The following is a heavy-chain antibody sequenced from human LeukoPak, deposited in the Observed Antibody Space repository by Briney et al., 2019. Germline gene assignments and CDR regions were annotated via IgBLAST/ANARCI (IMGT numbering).Heavy chain of an antibody. D-gene: IGHD4-23*01. Sequence: LSETLSLTCTVSGGSISSYYWSWIRQPAGKGLECIGHIYTSGSTNYNPSLKSRVTMSVDTSKNQFSLKLSSVTAADTAVYYCARYYTVVTTYRAFAIWGQGTMVTVSS. CDR1: GGSISSYY. V-gene: IGHV4-4*07. J-gene: IGHJ3*02. CDR2: IYTSGST. CDR3: ARYYTVVTTYRAFAI.